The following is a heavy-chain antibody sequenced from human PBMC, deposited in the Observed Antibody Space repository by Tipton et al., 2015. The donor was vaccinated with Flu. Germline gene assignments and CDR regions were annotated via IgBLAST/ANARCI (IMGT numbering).Heavy chain of an antibody. J-gene: IGHJ5*02. CDR1: GGFLSNYY. CDR3: ARLVAGRWCFDP. D-gene: IGHD6-19*01. Sequence: LRLSCTVSGGFLSNYYWNWIRQPAGKGLEWIGRIYGSGNTKYNPSLRSRLTMSVDTSKKQFSLRLYSVTAADAAVYYCARLVAGRWCFDPWGQGTLVTVSS. CDR2: IYGSGNT. V-gene: IGHV4-4*07.